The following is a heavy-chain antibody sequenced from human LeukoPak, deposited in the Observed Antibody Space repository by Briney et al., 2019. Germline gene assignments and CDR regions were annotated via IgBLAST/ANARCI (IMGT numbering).Heavy chain of an antibody. CDR2: IIPIFGTA. D-gene: IGHD6-6*01. Sequence: SVKVSCKASGGTFSSYAISWVRQAPGQGLEWMGGIIPIFGTANYAQKFQGRVTITADESTSTAYKELSSLRSEDTAVYYCARLSCIAARPCGYYYGMDVWGQGTTVTVSS. CDR1: GGTFSSYA. J-gene: IGHJ6*02. CDR3: ARLSCIAARPCGYYYGMDV. V-gene: IGHV1-69*13.